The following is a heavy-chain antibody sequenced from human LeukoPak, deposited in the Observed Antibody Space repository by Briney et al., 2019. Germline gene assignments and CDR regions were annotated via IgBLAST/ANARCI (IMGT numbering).Heavy chain of an antibody. CDR3: AKLQGAWRLYYESSGSYYFDS. J-gene: IGHJ4*02. CDR2: ISGDSTYI. D-gene: IGHD3-22*01. CDR1: GFTFASYS. Sequence: GGSLRLSCAASGFTFASYSMNWVSQAPGKGLEWVSSISGDSTYISNAGSVKGRFTISRDNAQASLYLQMISLRADDTAVYYCAKLQGAWRLYYESSGSYYFDSWGQGTLVTVSS. V-gene: IGHV3-21*01.